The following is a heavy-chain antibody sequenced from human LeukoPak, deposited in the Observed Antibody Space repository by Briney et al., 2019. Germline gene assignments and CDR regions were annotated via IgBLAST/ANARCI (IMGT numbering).Heavy chain of an antibody. CDR1: GGSISSGSYY. CDR2: IYTSGST. D-gene: IGHD3-16*01. J-gene: IGHJ4*02. V-gene: IGHV4-61*02. Sequence: SETLSLTCTVSGGSISSGSYYWSWIRQPAGKGLEWIGRIYTSGSTNYNPSLKSRVTISVDTSKNQFSLKLSSVTAADTAVYYSARTKGGITSPVDYWGQGTLVTVSS. CDR3: ARTKGGITSPVDY.